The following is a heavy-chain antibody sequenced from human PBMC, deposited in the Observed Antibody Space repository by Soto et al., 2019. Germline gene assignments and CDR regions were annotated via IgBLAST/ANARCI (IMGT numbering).Heavy chain of an antibody. CDR1: GFTFSTYS. Sequence: PGGSLRLSCVASGFTFSTYSMNWVRQAPGKGLEWVSAFSGSGYYIYYADSLKGRFTISRDNAKNSLYLHMNSLRAEDTAVYYCARAASGSYRDAFDIWGQGXMVTV. CDR3: ARAASGSYRDAFDI. CDR2: FSGSGYYI. J-gene: IGHJ3*02. D-gene: IGHD3-10*01. V-gene: IGHV3-21*01.